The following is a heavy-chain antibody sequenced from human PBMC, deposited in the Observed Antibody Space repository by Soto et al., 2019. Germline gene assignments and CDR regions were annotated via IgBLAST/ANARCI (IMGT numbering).Heavy chain of an antibody. Sequence: ASVKVSCKASGYTFTSYYMHWVRQAPGQGLEWMGIINPSGGSTSYAQKFQGRVTMTRDTSTSTVYMELSSLRSEDTAGYYCASATRSLVVITGPNMDVWGQGTTVTVSS. V-gene: IGHV1-46*01. CDR1: GYTFTSYY. D-gene: IGHD3-22*01. CDR2: INPSGGST. J-gene: IGHJ6*02. CDR3: ASATRSLVVITGPNMDV.